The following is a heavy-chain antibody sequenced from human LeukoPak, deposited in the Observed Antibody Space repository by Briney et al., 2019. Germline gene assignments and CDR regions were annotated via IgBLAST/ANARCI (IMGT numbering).Heavy chain of an antibody. CDR2: ISNTGNRV. CDR3: ARSVGYGVRGVILSFDN. V-gene: IGHV3-11*04. J-gene: IGHJ4*02. CDR1: GFSFSDFC. Sequence: GGSLRLSCAASGFSFSDFCMTWIRQAPGKGLDWVSYISNTGNRVDYADSVKGRFPISRDNAKKSVYLQMNNLRGEDTAVYYCARSVGYGVRGVILSFDNWGQGILVTVSA. D-gene: IGHD3-10*01.